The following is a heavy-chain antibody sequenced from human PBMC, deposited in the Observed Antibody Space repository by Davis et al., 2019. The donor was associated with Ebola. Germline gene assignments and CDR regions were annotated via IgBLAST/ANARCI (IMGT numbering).Heavy chain of an antibody. CDR1: GGSVSSGSYY. J-gene: IGHJ5*02. CDR2: IYYSGST. V-gene: IGHV4-61*01. Sequence: PSETLSLTCTVSGGSVSSGSYYWSWIRQPPGKGLEWIGYIYYSGSTNYNPSLKSRVTISVDTSKNQFSLKLSSVTAADMAVYYCARARFRVGATNMGWFDPWGQGTLVTVSS. D-gene: IGHD1-26*01. CDR3: ARARFRVGATNMGWFDP.